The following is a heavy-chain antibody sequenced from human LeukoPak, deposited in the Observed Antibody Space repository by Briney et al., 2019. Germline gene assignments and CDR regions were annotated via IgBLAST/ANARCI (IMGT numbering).Heavy chain of an antibody. CDR1: GGSISSSSYY. CDR3: ARGAAGYSYG. CDR2: IYYSGST. Sequence: PSETLSLTCTVSGGSISSSSYYWGWIRQPPGKGLEWIGSIYYSGSTYYNPSLKSRVTISVDTSKNQFSLRLSSVTAADTAVYYCARGAAGYSYGWGQGTLVTVSS. D-gene: IGHD5-18*01. V-gene: IGHV4-39*07. J-gene: IGHJ4*02.